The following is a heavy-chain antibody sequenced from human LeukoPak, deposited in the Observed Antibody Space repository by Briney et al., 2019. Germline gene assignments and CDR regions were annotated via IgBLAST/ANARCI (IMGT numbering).Heavy chain of an antibody. CDR2: ISGSGGGT. J-gene: IGHJ4*02. V-gene: IGHV3-23*01. Sequence: PGGSLRLSCAASRFTFSTYAMSWVRQAPGKGLEWVSAISGSGGGTYYADSVKGRFTVSRDNSKNTLYLQMNSLRAEDTAVYYCARDSYSSSGDWGEGTLVTVSS. CDR1: RFTFSTYA. CDR3: ARDSYSSSGD. D-gene: IGHD6-13*01.